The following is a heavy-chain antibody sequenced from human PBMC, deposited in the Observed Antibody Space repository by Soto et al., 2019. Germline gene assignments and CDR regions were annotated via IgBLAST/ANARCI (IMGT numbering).Heavy chain of an antibody. V-gene: IGHV4-59*01. CDR2: IYYNRST. CDR3: ARSPNLLYRGGGCSSRFDF. D-gene: IGHD2-21*02. J-gene: IGHJ4*02. Sequence: KPSETLSLTCTVSGGSISPYSWSWIRQPPGKGLEWIGYIYYNRSTNYNPSLKSRVTISVDTSKNQFSLRLTSVTAADTAVYYCARSPNLLYRGGGCSSRFDFWGQGSLVTVSS. CDR1: GGSISPYS.